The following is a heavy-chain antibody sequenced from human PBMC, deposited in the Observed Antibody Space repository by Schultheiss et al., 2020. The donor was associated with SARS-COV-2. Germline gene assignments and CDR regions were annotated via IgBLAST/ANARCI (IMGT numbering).Heavy chain of an antibody. CDR1: GFTFSSYA. Sequence: GGSLRLSCAASGFTFSSYAMHWVRQAPGKGLEWVAVISYDGSNKYYADSVKGRFTISRDNSKNTLYLQMNSLRAEDTAVYYCARDSVSDIVVELDYWGQGTLVTVSS. J-gene: IGHJ4*02. CDR2: ISYDGSNK. CDR3: ARDSVSDIVVELDY. D-gene: IGHD2-2*01. V-gene: IGHV3-30*04.